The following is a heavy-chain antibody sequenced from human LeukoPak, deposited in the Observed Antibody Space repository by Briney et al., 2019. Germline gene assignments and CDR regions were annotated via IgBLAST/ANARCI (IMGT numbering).Heavy chain of an antibody. V-gene: IGHV3-49*03. CDR1: GFTFGDYA. CDR3: TRDRGAYNLYDY. Sequence: GGSLRLSCTASGFTFGDYAMSWIRQALGKGLEWVGFIRSKAYGETADYAASVKGRFTISRDDSKAIAYLQMNSLKTEDTAVYHCTRDRGAYNLYDYWGQGTLVTVSS. D-gene: IGHD1-1*01. J-gene: IGHJ4*02. CDR2: IRSKAYGETA.